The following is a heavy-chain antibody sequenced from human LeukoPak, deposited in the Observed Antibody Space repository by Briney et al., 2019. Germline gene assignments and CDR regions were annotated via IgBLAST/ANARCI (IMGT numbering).Heavy chain of an antibody. CDR3: ARDQRAIVVVPAAQGGASDI. CDR1: GSTFSSYA. J-gene: IGHJ3*02. V-gene: IGHV1-69*04. Sequence: ASVKVSCKASGSTFSSYAISWVRQAPGQGLEWMGRIIPILGIANYAQKFQGRVTITADKSTSTAYMELSSLRSEDTAVYYCARDQRAIVVVPAAQGGASDIWGQGTMVTVSS. D-gene: IGHD2-2*01. CDR2: IIPILGIA.